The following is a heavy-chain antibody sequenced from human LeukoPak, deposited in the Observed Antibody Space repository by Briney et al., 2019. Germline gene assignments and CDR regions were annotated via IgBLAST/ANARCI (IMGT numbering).Heavy chain of an antibody. CDR2: VNPSGGST. CDR3: ARGGRMTTVVTYYFDY. J-gene: IGHJ4*02. CDR1: GYSFTNYY. D-gene: IGHD4-23*01. V-gene: IGHV1-46*01. Sequence: GASVTVSCKALGYSFTNYYIHWVRQAPGQGLEWMGIVNPSGGSTTYAQEFQGRVTMTRDTSTSTVYMDLSSLRSDDTAVYFCARGGRMTTVVTYYFDYWGQGTLVTVSS.